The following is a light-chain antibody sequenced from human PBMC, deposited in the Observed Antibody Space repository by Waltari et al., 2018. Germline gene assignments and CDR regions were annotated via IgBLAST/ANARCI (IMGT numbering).Light chain of an antibody. CDR2: DVS. V-gene: IGLV2-14*03. J-gene: IGLJ2*01. CDR1: SSDVGGYNY. CDR3: SSYISSSTLEL. Sequence: QSALTPPASVSGSPGQSITIPCTGTSSDVGGYNYVSWYQQHPGKAPKLMIFDVSNRPSGVSNRFSGSKSGNTASLTISGLQAEDEADYYCSSYISSSTLELFGGGTSLTVL.